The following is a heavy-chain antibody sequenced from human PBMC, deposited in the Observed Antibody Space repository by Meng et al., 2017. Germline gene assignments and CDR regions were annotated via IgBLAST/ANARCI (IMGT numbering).Heavy chain of an antibody. V-gene: IGHV3-48*03. Sequence: GESLKISCAASGFTFSTYEMNWVRQAPGKGLEWVSYISDTGSPIYYADSVKGRFTISRDNAKNSLYLQMNSLRAEDTGFYYCARARYYYDSSGSIPGAGWGQGTLVTVSS. CDR1: GFTFSTYE. CDR2: ISDTGSPI. D-gene: IGHD3-22*01. CDR3: ARARYYYDSSGSIPGAG. J-gene: IGHJ4*02.